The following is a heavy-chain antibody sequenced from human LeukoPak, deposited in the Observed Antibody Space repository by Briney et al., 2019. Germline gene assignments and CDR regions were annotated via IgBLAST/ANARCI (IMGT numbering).Heavy chain of an antibody. V-gene: IGHV3-23*01. CDR3: AKAHYGDYYYYYGMDV. J-gene: IGHJ6*02. CDR1: GFTFSSYA. CDR2: ISGSGGST. D-gene: IGHD4-17*01. Sequence: GGSLRLSCAASGFTFSSYAMSWVSQAPGKGLEWVSAISGSGGSTYYADSVKGRFTISRDNSKNTLYLQMTSVRAEDTGVHYWAKAHYGDYYYYYGMDVWGQGTTVTVSS.